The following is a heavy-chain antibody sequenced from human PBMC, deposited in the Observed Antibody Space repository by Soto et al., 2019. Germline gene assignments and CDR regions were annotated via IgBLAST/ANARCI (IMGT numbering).Heavy chain of an antibody. Sequence: SETLSLTCAVYGGSFSGYYWSWIRQPPGKGLEWIGEINHSGSTNYNPSLKSRVTISVDTSKNQFSLKLSSVTAADTAVYYCARRKQPAPLEWLRLPESGGNYFDYWGQGTLVTVSS. J-gene: IGHJ4*02. V-gene: IGHV4-34*01. D-gene: IGHD5-12*01. CDR1: GGSFSGYY. CDR2: INHSGST. CDR3: ARRKQPAPLEWLRLPESGGNYFDY.